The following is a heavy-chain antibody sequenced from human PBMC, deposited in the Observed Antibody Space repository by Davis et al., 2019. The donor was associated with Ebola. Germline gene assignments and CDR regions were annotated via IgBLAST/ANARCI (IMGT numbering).Heavy chain of an antibody. CDR1: GGSISSYY. V-gene: IGHV4-59*08. D-gene: IGHD3-3*01. J-gene: IGHJ5*02. Sequence: SETLSLTCTVSGGSISSYYWSWIRQPPGKGLEWIGYIYYSGSTNYNPSLKSRVTISVVTSKNQFSLKLSSVTAADTAVYYCARLNYDFWSGYHSGNWFDPWGQGTLVTVSS. CDR2: IYYSGST. CDR3: ARLNYDFWSGYHSGNWFDP.